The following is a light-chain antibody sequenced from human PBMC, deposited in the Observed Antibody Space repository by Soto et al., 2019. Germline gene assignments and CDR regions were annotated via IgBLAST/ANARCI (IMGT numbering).Light chain of an antibody. CDR2: EVN. V-gene: IGLV2-14*01. J-gene: IGLJ3*02. CDR1: SSDVGGYNY. Sequence: QSVLTQPASVSGSPGQSITISCTGTSSDVGGYNYVSWYQQHPGKAPKLMIYEVNNRPSGISNRFSGSKSGNTASLTISGLQGEDEADYYCTSYSSTSSRVVFGGGTQLTVL. CDR3: TSYSSTSSRVV.